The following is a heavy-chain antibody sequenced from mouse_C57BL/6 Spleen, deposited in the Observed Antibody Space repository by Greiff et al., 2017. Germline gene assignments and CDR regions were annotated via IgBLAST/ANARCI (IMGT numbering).Heavy chain of an antibody. CDR3: ARQRKGIDWYFDV. Sequence: EVQLVESGGGLVKPGASLKLSCAASGFTFSDYGMHWVRQAPEQGLEWVAYISSGSSTIYYADTVKGRFTISRDNAKNTRFLQMTSLRSEDTALYYCARQRKGIDWYFDVWGTGTTGTVSS. J-gene: IGHJ1*03. CDR1: GFTFSDYG. V-gene: IGHV5-17*01. CDR2: ISSGSSTI.